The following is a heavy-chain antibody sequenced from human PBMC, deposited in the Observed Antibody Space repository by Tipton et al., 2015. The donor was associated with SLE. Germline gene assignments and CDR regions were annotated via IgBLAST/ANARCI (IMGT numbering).Heavy chain of an antibody. CDR1: GESSSGYY. CDR3: ARASWTWNSGYMDV. J-gene: IGHJ6*03. D-gene: IGHD1-7*01. V-gene: IGHV4-34*10. CDR2: MYYTGGT. Sequence: TLSLTCAVNGESSSGYYWNWIRQPPGKGLEWIGNMYYTGGTHYNPSLESRLTMSLDTSDNQFSLKLTSVTAADTAVYYCARASWTWNSGYMDVWGKGTTVSVSS.